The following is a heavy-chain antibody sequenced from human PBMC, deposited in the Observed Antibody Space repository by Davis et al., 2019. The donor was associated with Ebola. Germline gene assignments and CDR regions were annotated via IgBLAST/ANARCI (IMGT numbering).Heavy chain of an antibody. CDR3: ATDRNWDFDY. D-gene: IGHD7-27*01. V-gene: IGHV3-11*06. CDR1: GFTFSDYY. J-gene: IGHJ4*02. Sequence: GESLKISCAASGFTFSDYYMTWIRQAPGRGLEWISNISPSTTYTNYADSVKGRFTISRDNAKNSLYLQMNSLRDEDTAVYYCATDRNWDFDYWGQGTLVTVSS. CDR2: ISPSTTYT.